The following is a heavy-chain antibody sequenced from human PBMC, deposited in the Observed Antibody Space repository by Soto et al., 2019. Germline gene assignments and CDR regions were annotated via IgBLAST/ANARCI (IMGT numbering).Heavy chain of an antibody. D-gene: IGHD3-10*02. J-gene: IGHJ4*02. CDR1: GGLFSSFA. CDR2: IIPVFGTT. V-gene: IGHV1-69*01. Sequence: QEQLVQSGAEVKKPGSSVKVSCKDSGGLFSSFAISWVRQAPGQGLEWMGGIIPVFGTTNYAQKFQGRVTIPADESTNTAYMELSSLTSDDTAMYYCARGGRPYVRFNEFWGQGTQVTVSS. CDR3: ARGGRPYVRFNEF.